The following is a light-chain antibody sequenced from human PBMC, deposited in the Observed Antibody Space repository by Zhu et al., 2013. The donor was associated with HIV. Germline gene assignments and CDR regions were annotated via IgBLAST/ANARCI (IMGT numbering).Light chain of an antibody. J-gene: IGLJ3*02. Sequence: QSALTQPASVSGSPGQSITISCTGTSSDIGGYNYVSWYRQHPGKAPKLMIYEVSNRPSEFSDRFSGSKSGNTASLTISGLQAEDEADYYCSSYTASSTLNWVFGGGTKLTVL. V-gene: IGLV2-14*01. CDR2: EVS. CDR3: SSYTASSTLNWV. CDR1: SSDIGGYNY.